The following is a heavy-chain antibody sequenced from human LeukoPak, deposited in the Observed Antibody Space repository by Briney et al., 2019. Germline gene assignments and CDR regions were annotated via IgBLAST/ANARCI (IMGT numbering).Heavy chain of an antibody. D-gene: IGHD2-2*01. Sequence: ASVKVSCKASGYTFTGYHIHWVRQAPGQGLEWMGWINPNSGDTNYAQKFQGRVTMTRDTSISTAYMELSSLRSDDTAVYYCARPQLLSPFDIWGQGTRVTVSS. CDR1: GYTFTGYH. CDR2: INPNSGDT. J-gene: IGHJ3*02. CDR3: ARPQLLSPFDI. V-gene: IGHV1-2*02.